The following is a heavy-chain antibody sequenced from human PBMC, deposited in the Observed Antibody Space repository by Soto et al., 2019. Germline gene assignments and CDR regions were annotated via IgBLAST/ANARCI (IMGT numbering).Heavy chain of an antibody. Sequence: EVQLVESGGGLVQPGGSLRLSCAASGFSFNSYSMNWVRQAPGKGLEWVSYISSGSMTIYYADSVKGRFTISREKPKNSLFLQMNSLRAEDTAVYYCARSAFGVVTQVAFDLWGQGTMVTVSS. CDR3: ARSAFGVVTQVAFDL. CDR2: ISSGSMTI. J-gene: IGHJ3*01. CDR1: GFSFNSYS. D-gene: IGHD3-3*01. V-gene: IGHV3-48*01.